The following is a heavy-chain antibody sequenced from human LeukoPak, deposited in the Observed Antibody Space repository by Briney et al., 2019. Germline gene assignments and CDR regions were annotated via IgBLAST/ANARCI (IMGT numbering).Heavy chain of an antibody. CDR3: ARTITGYYFY. CDR1: GFTFSSYW. D-gene: IGHD3-22*01. V-gene: IGHV3-74*01. CDR2: INSDGSST. J-gene: IGHJ4*02. Sequence: PGGSLRLSCAASGFTFSSYWMHWVRQSPGKGLVWVSRINSDGSSTNYADSVKGRFIISRDNAKNTLYLQMNSLRAEDTAVYYCARTITGYYFYWGQGTLVTVSS.